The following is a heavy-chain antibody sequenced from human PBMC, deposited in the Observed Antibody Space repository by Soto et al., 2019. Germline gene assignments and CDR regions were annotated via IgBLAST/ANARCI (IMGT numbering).Heavy chain of an antibody. CDR2: FRTGADDGTT. CDR1: GFTFSSYS. Sequence: GGSLRFSCAASGFTFSSYSMSWVRQAPGKGLEWVSGFRTGADDGTTYYADSVKGRFTISRDISKNTLFLQMNSLRAEDTAIYYCAKKVNSGPGSQYFDYWGQGPWSPSPQ. D-gene: IGHD3-10*01. J-gene: IGHJ4*02. V-gene: IGHV3-23*01. CDR3: AKKVNSGPGSQYFDY.